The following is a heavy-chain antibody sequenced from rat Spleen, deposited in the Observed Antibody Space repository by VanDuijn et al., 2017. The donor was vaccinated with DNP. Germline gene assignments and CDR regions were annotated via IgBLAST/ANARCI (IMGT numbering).Heavy chain of an antibody. CDR3: ATALADY. CDR1: GFTFSNYV. J-gene: IGHJ2*01. V-gene: IGHV5-25*01. D-gene: IGHD3-1*01. CDR2: ISNAADNT. Sequence: EVQLVESGGGLVQAGRSLKLSCTASGFTFSNYVMAWVRQAPTKGLEWVASISNAADNTYYSDSVRGRFSLSRDNAQSTLYLQVNSLRSEDTATYYCATALADYWGQGVMVTVSS.